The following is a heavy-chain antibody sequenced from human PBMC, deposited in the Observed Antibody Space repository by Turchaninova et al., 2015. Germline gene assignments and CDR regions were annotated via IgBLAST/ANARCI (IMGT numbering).Heavy chain of an antibody. V-gene: IGHV3-11*01. CDR1: GFTFSDHY. CDR2: ISNSGRTT. J-gene: IGHJ4*02. D-gene: IGHD5-12*01. CDR3: ARARGYSGYVGYFDY. Sequence: GKPGGSLRLSCAASGFTFSDHYMSWIRQAPGKGLEWVSYISNSGRTTYYADSVKGRFTISGDNAKNSVYLEMNSLRAEDTAVYYCARARGYSGYVGYFDYWGQGTLVTVSS.